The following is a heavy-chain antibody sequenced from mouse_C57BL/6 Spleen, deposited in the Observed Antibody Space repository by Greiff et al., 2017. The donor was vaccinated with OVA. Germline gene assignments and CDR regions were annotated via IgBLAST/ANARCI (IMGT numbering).Heavy chain of an antibody. V-gene: IGHV3-6*01. CDR2: ISYDGSN. D-gene: IGHD1-2*01. J-gene: IGHJ3*01. CDR1: GYSITSGYY. Sequence: EVKLMESGPGLVKPSQSLSLTCSVTGYSITSGYYWNWIRQFPGNKLEWMGYISYDGSNNYNPSLKNRISITRDTSKNQFFLKLNSVTTEDTATYYCAREGRRGPWFAYWGQGTLVTVSA. CDR3: AREGRRGPWFAY.